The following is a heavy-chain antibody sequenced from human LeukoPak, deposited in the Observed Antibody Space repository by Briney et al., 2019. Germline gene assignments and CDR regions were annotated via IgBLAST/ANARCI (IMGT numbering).Heavy chain of an antibody. CDR3: ANIAAAATDS. Sequence: ASVKVSCKASGYTFTSCDIHWVRQATGQGLEWMGWTNPNSGDTGYAQKLQGRVTMTRDTSISTACMELSSLRPEDTAIYYCANIAAAATDSWGQGALVTVSS. CDR2: TNPNSGDT. D-gene: IGHD6-13*01. CDR1: GYTFTSCD. J-gene: IGHJ4*02. V-gene: IGHV1-8*01.